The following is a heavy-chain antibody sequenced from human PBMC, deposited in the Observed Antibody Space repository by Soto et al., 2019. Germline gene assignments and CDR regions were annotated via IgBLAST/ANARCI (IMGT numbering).Heavy chain of an antibody. CDR3: ARRLAPSVSALGY. Sequence: GGSLRLSSTVSGLTFSSSSVHWVRQAPGKGLEWVAVISENGDRQYSTDSVRGRFLVSRDTFNNTIYLQMNSLRPEDTGEYFCARRLAPSVSALGYWGQGALVTVS. V-gene: IGHV3-30-3*01. D-gene: IGHD1-26*01. CDR2: ISENGDRQ. CDR1: GLTFSSSS. J-gene: IGHJ4*02.